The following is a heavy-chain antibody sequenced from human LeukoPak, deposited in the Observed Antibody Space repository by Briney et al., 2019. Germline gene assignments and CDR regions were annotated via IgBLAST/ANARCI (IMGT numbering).Heavy chain of an antibody. J-gene: IGHJ5*02. CDR3: ARQSTIAAARIDP. D-gene: IGHD6-25*01. CDR2: IYYSGST. V-gene: IGHV4-61*01. Sequence: SETLSLTCTVSGGSVSSGSYYWSWIRQPPGKGLEWIGYIYYSGSTNYNPSLKSRVTISVDTSKNQFSLKLSSVTAADTAVYYCARQSTIAAARIDPWGQGTLVTVSS. CDR1: GGSVSSGSYY.